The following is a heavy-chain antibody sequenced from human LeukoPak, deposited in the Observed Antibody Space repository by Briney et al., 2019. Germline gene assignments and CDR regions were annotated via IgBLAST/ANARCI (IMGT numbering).Heavy chain of an antibody. J-gene: IGHJ4*02. Sequence: ASVKVSCKASGGSFSRHAISWVRQAPGKGLEWMGGFDVIDAKTFYAQKFQGRVTMTEDSSTDTAYMELSSLRSDDTAFYYCAAGRPYSLLDYWGQGTLLTVSS. CDR2: FDVIDAKT. CDR3: AAGRPYSLLDY. V-gene: IGHV1-24*01. D-gene: IGHD5-18*01. CDR1: GGSFSRHA.